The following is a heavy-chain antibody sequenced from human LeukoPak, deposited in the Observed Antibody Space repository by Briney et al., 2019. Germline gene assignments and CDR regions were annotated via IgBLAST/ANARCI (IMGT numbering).Heavy chain of an antibody. V-gene: IGHV3-23*01. CDR2: ISGSGVST. J-gene: IGHJ3*02. CDR1: GFTFSNYA. D-gene: IGHD2-2*01. CDR3: AKFGTGLIVVVPAASDAFDI. Sequence: GGSLRLSCAAPGFTFSNYAMSWVRQAPGKGLEWVSAISGSGVSTYYADSVKGRFTISRDNSKNTLYLQMNSLRAEDTAVYYCAKFGTGLIVVVPAASDAFDIWGQGTLVTVSS.